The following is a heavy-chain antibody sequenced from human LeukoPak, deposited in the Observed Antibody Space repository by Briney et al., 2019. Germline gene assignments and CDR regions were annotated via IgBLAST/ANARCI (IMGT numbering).Heavy chain of an antibody. CDR1: GGSISSNTYY. Sequence: SETLSLTCTVSGGSISSNTYYWGWIRRPPGKGLEWIGNIHYSGSTYYNPSLRSRVTTSVDTSKNQFSLNLSSLTAADTAVYYCATSDTVPTYNWFDPWGQGTLVTVSS. D-gene: IGHD4-17*01. V-gene: IGHV4-39*01. CDR2: IHYSGST. J-gene: IGHJ5*02. CDR3: ATSDTVPTYNWFDP.